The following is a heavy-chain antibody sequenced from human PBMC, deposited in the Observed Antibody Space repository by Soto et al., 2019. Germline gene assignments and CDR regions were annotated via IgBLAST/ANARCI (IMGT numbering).Heavy chain of an antibody. CDR3: ASSLVVVAATCFDY. V-gene: IGHV4-59*08. D-gene: IGHD2-15*01. CDR2: VFYTGST. Sequence: SETLSLTCTVSGGSISSYYWSWIRQPPGRGLEWIGYVFYTGSTNYNPSLKSRVTISVDTSKNQFSLKLSSVTAADTAVYYCASSLVVVAATCFDYWGQGTLVTVSS. J-gene: IGHJ4*02. CDR1: GGSISSYY.